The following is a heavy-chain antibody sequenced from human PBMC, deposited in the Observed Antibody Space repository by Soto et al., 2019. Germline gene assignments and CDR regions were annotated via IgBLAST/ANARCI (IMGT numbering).Heavy chain of an antibody. V-gene: IGHV3-30*18. D-gene: IGHD6-13*01. CDR1: GFTFSSYG. CDR2: ISYDGSNK. CDR3: AKEVHNSSSWVYYYYYYGMDV. Sequence: PGGSLRLSCAASGFTFSSYGMHWVRQAPGKGLEWVAVISYDGSNKYYADSVKGRFTISRDNSKNTLYLQMNSLRAEDTAVYYCAKEVHNSSSWVYYYYYYGMDVWGQGTTVTVSS. J-gene: IGHJ6*02.